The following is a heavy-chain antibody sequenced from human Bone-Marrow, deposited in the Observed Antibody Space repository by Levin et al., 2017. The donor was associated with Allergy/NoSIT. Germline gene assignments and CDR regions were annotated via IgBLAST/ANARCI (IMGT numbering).Heavy chain of an antibody. D-gene: IGHD3-10*01. J-gene: IGHJ5*02. CDR3: ARVDHYYTSGNWYNSFDP. CDR2: VHYSGST. Sequence: KSSETLSLTCTVSGGSISRTTYYWTWVRQHPGKGLEWIGYVHYSGSTYYTPTLRSRLTISVDTSKNQFFLKLTSVTAADTAIYYCARVDHYYTSGNWYNSFDPWGQGTLVVVSS. CDR1: GGSISRTTYY. V-gene: IGHV4-31*03.